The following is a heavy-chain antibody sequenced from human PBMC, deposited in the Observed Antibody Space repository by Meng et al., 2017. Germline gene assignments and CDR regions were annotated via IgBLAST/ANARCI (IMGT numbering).Heavy chain of an antibody. CDR3: ARDLRRERLFDY. D-gene: IGHD1-26*01. CDR1: GGSISSSSYY. V-gene: IGHV4-39*07. CDR2: IYYSGST. Sequence: SETLSLTCTVSGGSISSSSYYWGWIRQPPGKGLEWIGSIYYSGSTYYNPSLKSRVTISVDTSKNQFSLKLSSVTAADTAVYYCARDLRRERLFDYWGQGTLVTGSS. J-gene: IGHJ4*02.